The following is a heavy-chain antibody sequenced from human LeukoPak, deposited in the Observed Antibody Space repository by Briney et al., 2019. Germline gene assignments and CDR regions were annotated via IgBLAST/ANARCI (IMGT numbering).Heavy chain of an antibody. V-gene: IGHV3-11*01. CDR3: ARLRHSSAYLFDY. D-gene: IGHD3-22*01. CDR2: ISSSGSTI. Sequence: KAGGSLRLSCAASGFTFSDYYMSWIRQAPGKGLEWVSYISSSGSTIYYADSVKGRFTISRDNAKNSLYLQMNSLRAEDTAVYYCARLRHSSAYLFDYWGQGALVTVSS. J-gene: IGHJ4*02. CDR1: GFTFSDYY.